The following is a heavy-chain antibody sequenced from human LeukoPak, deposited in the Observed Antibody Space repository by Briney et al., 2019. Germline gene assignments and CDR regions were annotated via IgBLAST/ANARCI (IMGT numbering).Heavy chain of an antibody. CDR3: ARSRVGATFDY. D-gene: IGHD1-26*01. V-gene: IGHV4-61*02. J-gene: IGHJ4*02. Sequence: SETVSLTCTVSGGSISSGSYYWSWIRQPAGKGLEWIGRIYTSGSTNYNPSLKRRVTISVDTSKNQFSLKLSSVTAADTAVYYCARSRVGATFDYWGQGTLVTVSS. CDR2: IYTSGST. CDR1: GGSISSGSYY.